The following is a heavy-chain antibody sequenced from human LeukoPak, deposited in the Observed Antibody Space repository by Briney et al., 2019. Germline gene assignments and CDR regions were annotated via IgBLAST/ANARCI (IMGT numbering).Heavy chain of an antibody. V-gene: IGHV3-33*01. D-gene: IGHD3-16*01. Sequence: QPGRSLRLSCAASGFTFSSYGMHWVRQAPGKGPEWVAVIWYDGSNKYYADSVKGRFTISRDNSENTLYLQMNSLRAEDTAVYYCARDRKFGSSYYYYGMDVWGQGTTVTVSS. J-gene: IGHJ6*02. CDR2: IWYDGSNK. CDR3: ARDRKFGSSYYYYGMDV. CDR1: GFTFSSYG.